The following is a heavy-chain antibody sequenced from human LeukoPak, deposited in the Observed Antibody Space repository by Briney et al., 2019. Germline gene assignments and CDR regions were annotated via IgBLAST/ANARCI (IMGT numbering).Heavy chain of an antibody. J-gene: IGHJ4*02. CDR2: INHSGST. V-gene: IGHV4-34*01. CDR3: ARGSSLDY. CDR1: GGSFSGYY. D-gene: IGHD6-13*01. Sequence: SETLSLTCAVYGGSFSGYYWSWIRQPPGKGLEWIGEINHSGSTNYNPSLKSRVTISVDTSKNQFSLKLSSVTAADTAVYYCARGSSLDYWGQGTLVTVSS.